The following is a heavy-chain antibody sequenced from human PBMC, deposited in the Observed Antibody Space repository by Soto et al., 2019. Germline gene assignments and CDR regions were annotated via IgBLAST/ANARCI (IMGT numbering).Heavy chain of an antibody. CDR3: ASQGVAVALFDY. J-gene: IGHJ4*02. V-gene: IGHV4-34*01. D-gene: IGHD6-19*01. CDR2: INHSGST. CDR1: GGSFSGYY. Sequence: QVQLQQWGAGLLKPSETLSLSCAVYGGSFSGYYWSWIRQPPGKGLEWIGEINHSGSTKYNPSLKSRVTISVDTSKHQFSLKLSSVTAADTAVYYCASQGVAVALFDYWGQGTLVTVSS.